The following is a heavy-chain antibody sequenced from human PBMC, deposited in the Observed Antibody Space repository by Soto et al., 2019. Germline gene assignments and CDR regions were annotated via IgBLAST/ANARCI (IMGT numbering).Heavy chain of an antibody. V-gene: IGHV1-18*01. Sequence: GASVKVSCKASGYTFTSYGISSLRQAPGQGLEWMGWISAYNGNTNYAQKLQGRVTVTTDTSTNTAYMELRSLRSDDTAVYYCARDLGSTYESDAFDIWGQGTLVTVSS. J-gene: IGHJ3*02. CDR3: ARDLGSTYESDAFDI. D-gene: IGHD5-18*01. CDR2: ISAYNGNT. CDR1: GYTFTSYG.